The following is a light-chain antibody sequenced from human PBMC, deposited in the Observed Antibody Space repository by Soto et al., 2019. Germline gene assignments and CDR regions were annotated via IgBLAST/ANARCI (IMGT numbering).Light chain of an antibody. Sequence: SYVLTQPPSVSVSPGQTASITCSGDKLGDKYACWYQQKPGQSPVLVIYQDGKRPSEIPERFSGFHSGNTAPLPISGTQAIDEADYCCQAWDSGTVVFGGGTKLTVL. CDR1: KLGDKY. J-gene: IGLJ2*01. CDR3: QAWDSGTVV. V-gene: IGLV3-1*01. CDR2: QDG.